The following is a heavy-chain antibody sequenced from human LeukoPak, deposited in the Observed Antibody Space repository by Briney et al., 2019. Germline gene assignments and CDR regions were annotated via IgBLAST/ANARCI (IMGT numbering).Heavy chain of an antibody. CDR1: GLTFSSYA. J-gene: IGHJ4*02. Sequence: GGSLRLSCAASGLTFSSYAMSWVRQAPGKGLEWVSTITGRGGSTFYADSVKGRFTISRDNSKNTLYLQMNSLRAEDTAIYYCAKAGGLYFDSSGYFNYLDDWGQGTLVTVSS. V-gene: IGHV3-23*01. D-gene: IGHD3-22*01. CDR2: ITGRGGST. CDR3: AKAGGLYFDSSGYFNYLDD.